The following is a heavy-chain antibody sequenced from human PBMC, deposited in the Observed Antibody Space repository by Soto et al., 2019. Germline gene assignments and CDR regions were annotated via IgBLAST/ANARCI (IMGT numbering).Heavy chain of an antibody. CDR3: ARGTMIVVVADY. V-gene: IGHV4-59*01. CDR1: GGSISSYD. CDR2: IYYSGST. Sequence: SETLSLTCTVSGGSISSYDWSWIRQPPGKGLEWIGYIYYSGSTNYNPSLKSRVTISVDTSKNQFSLKLSSVTAADTAVYYCARGTMIVVVADYWGQGTLVTVSS. D-gene: IGHD3-22*01. J-gene: IGHJ4*02.